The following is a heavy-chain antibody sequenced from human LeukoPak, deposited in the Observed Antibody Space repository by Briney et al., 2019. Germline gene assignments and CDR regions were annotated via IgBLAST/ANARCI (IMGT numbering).Heavy chain of an antibody. J-gene: IGHJ3*02. V-gene: IGHV3-23*01. CDR3: ATQEGCSSTSCYEAFDI. CDR1: GFTFSSYW. CDR2: ISGSGGST. Sequence: GGSLRLSCTASGFTFSSYWMSWVRQAPGKGLEWVSAISGSGGSTYYADSVKGRFTISRDNSKNTLYLQMNSLRAEDTAVYYCATQEGCSSTSCYEAFDIWGQGTMVTVSS. D-gene: IGHD2-2*01.